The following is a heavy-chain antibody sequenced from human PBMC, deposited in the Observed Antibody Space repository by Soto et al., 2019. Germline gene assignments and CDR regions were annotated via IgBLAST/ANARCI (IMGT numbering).Heavy chain of an antibody. CDR2: ISYDGSNK. V-gene: IGHV3-30*18. CDR3: AKDWGLGELSLMDY. CDR1: GFTFSSYG. Sequence: PGGSLRLSCAASGFTFSSYGMHWVRQAPGKGLEWVAVISYDGSNKYYADSVKGRFTISRDNSKNTLYLQMNSLRAEDTAVYYCAKDWGLGELSLMDYWGQGTLVTVSS. J-gene: IGHJ4*02. D-gene: IGHD3-16*02.